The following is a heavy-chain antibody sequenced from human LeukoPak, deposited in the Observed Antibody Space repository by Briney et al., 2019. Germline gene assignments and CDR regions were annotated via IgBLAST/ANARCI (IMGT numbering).Heavy chain of an antibody. Sequence: GESLKISCKGSGYNFNTYWVAWVRQLPGKGLEWMGIIYPGDSDTRYSPSFQGQVTISADKSISTAYLQWSSLKASDTAMYYCARSPVVDDAFDIWGQGTMVTVSS. CDR2: IYPGDSDT. CDR1: GYNFNTYW. CDR3: ARSPVVDDAFDI. J-gene: IGHJ3*02. V-gene: IGHV5-51*01. D-gene: IGHD2-2*01.